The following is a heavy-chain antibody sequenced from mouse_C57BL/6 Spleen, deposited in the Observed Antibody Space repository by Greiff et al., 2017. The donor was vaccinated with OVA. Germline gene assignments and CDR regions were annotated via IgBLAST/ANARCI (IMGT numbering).Heavy chain of an antibody. D-gene: IGHD1-3*01. V-gene: IGHV1-26*01. Sequence: EVQLQQSGPELVKPGASVNISCKASGYTFTDYYMNWVKQSHGKSLEWIGDINPNNGGTSYNQKFKGKATLTVDKSSSTAYMELRSLTSEDSAVYYCARLSGLAWFAYWGQGTLVTVSA. CDR1: GYTFTDYY. CDR2: INPNNGGT. J-gene: IGHJ3*01. CDR3: ARLSGLAWFAY.